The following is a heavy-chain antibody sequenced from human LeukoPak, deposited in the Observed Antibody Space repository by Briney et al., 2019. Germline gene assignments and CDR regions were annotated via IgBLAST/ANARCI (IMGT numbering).Heavy chain of an antibody. V-gene: IGHV4-59*01. CDR2: IYISGST. CDR1: GGSISSYY. Sequence: SETLSLTCTVSGGSISSYYWSWIRQPPGKGLEWIGYIYISGSTNYNPSLKSRVTISVDTSKNQFSLKLSSVTAADTAVYYCARRGGSTWYGLDYWGQGTLVTVSS. J-gene: IGHJ4*02. D-gene: IGHD6-13*01. CDR3: ARRGGSTWYGLDY.